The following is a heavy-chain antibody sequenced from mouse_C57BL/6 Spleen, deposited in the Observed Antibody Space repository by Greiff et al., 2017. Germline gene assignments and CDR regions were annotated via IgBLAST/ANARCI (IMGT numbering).Heavy chain of an antibody. Sequence: VQLQQSGAELMKPGASVKLSCNATGYTFTGYWIEWVKQRPGHGLEWIGELLPGSCSTNYNEKFKGKATFTADTSSNTAYMQLSSLTTEDSAIYYCARGGYYYGSSYRDYWGQGTTLTVSS. J-gene: IGHJ2*01. D-gene: IGHD1-1*01. CDR1: GYTFTGYW. V-gene: IGHV1-9*01. CDR3: ARGGYYYGSSYRDY. CDR2: LLPGSCST.